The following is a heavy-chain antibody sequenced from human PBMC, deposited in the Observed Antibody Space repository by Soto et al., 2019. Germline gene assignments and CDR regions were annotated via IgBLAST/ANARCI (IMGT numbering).Heavy chain of an antibody. V-gene: IGHV3-23*01. D-gene: IGHD7-27*01. J-gene: IGHJ4*02. Sequence: PGGSLRLSCAASGFTFNNYAISWVRQAPGXGLEXXXAXSXXXGXXXXADSVKGRFTISRDNGQNSLSLQMNSMRVEDTAVYYCVRELGLAYWGQGALVTVSS. CDR3: VRELGLAY. CDR1: GFTFNNYA. CDR2: XSXXXGXX.